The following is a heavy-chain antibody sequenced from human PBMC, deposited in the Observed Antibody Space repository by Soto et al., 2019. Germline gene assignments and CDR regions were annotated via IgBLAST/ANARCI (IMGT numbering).Heavy chain of an antibody. CDR1: GGSLRDYGHF. J-gene: IGHJ4*02. Sequence: SETLSLTCTVSGGSLRDYGHFWTWIRQRPGSGLEWIGYTSYTGVTYYSPSLQSRISISVDTSKNQFSLHLNSVTPEDTAVYYCAREFPYYESSDSYFDYWGQGALVTVSS. V-gene: IGHV4-31*03. CDR2: TSYTGVT. CDR3: AREFPYYESSDSYFDY. D-gene: IGHD3-16*01.